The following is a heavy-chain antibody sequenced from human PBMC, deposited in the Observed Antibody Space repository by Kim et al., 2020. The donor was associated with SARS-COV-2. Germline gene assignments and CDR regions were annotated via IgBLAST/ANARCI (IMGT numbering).Heavy chain of an antibody. CDR3: ARGPDSSSWYRPFDY. D-gene: IGHD6-13*01. J-gene: IGHJ4*02. V-gene: IGHV4-34*01. Sequence: PSLTSRGTISVDTSKNRFSLRLSSVTAADTAVYSCARGPDSSSWYRPFDYWGQGTLVTVSS.